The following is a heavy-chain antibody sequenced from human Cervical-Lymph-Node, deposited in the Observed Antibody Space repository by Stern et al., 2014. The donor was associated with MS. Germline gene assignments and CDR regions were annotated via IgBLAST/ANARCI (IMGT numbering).Heavy chain of an antibody. CDR2: ISSSSSYI. CDR3: ARDQGGKYYDSSGYYSDAFDI. D-gene: IGHD3-22*01. CDR1: GFTFSSYS. V-gene: IGHV3-21*01. Sequence: EVKLVESGGGLVKPGGSLRLSCAASGFTFSSYSMNWVRQAPGQGLEWVSSISSSSSYIYYADSVKGRFTISRDNAKNSLYLQMNSLRAEDTAVYYCARDQGGKYYDSSGYYSDAFDIWGQGTMVTVSS. J-gene: IGHJ3*02.